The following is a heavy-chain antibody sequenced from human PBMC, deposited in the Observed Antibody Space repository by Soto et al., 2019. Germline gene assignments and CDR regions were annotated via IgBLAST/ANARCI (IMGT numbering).Heavy chain of an antibody. Sequence: ASVKVSCKASGYTFTSYGISWVRQAPGQGLEWMGWISAYNGNTNYAQKLQGRVTMTTDTSTSTAYMELRSLRSDDTAVYYCARDQNYDSSGYFDYWGQGTLVTVSS. CDR1: GYTFTSYG. J-gene: IGHJ4*02. CDR2: ISAYNGNT. D-gene: IGHD3-22*01. V-gene: IGHV1-18*04. CDR3: ARDQNYDSSGYFDY.